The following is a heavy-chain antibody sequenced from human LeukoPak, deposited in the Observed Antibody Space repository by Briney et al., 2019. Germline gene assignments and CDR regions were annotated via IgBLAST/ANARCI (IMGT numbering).Heavy chain of an antibody. D-gene: IGHD3-16*01. CDR1: GGTFSSYA. V-gene: IGHV1-69*04. J-gene: IGHJ4*02. CDR3: ASLGAAQSPY. Sequence: SVTVSCKASGGTFSSYAISWVRQAPGHGLELMGRIIPILGIANYAQKFQGRVTITADKSTSTAYMELGSLRSEDTAVYYCASLGAAQSPYWGQGTLVTVSS. CDR2: IIPILGIA.